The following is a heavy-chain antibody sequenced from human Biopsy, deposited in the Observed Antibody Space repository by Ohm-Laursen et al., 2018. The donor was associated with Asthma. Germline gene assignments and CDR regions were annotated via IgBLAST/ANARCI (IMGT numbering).Heavy chain of an antibody. CDR2: ISVYNGNT. CDR1: GYTFNSAG. CDR3: ARAVDYSHYYGIDV. Sequence: SVKASCKPSGYTFNSAGITWVRQAPRQGLEWMGWISVYNGNTKVAQKLQDRVTMITDTSTSTAYMELRSLRSDDTAVYFCARAVDYSHYYGIDVWGQGTTVTVS. V-gene: IGHV1-18*01. D-gene: IGHD3-10*01. J-gene: IGHJ6*02.